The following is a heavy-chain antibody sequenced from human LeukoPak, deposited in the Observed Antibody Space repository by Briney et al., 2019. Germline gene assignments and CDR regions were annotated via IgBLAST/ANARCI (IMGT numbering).Heavy chain of an antibody. J-gene: IGHJ4*02. V-gene: IGHV3-72*01. CDR3: VRVFSGLDY. D-gene: IGHD2-15*01. CDR1: GFTFSDHF. CDR2: IRNKGNRYIS. Sequence: GGSLRLSCAASGFTFSDHFMDWVRQAPGKGREGVGRIRNKGNRYISEYAACGKGIFTIARDDTKNSLNLQMNSLKTEVTAVYYCVRVFSGLDYWGQGTLVTVSS.